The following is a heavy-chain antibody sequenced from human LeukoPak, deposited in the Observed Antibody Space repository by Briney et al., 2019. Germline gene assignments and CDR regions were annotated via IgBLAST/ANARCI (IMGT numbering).Heavy chain of an antibody. V-gene: IGHV4-39*07. D-gene: IGHD3-10*01. Sequence: PSETLSLTCTVSGGSISSSSYYWGWIRQPPGKGLEWIGSIYYSGSTYYTPSLKSRVTISVDTSKNQFSLKLKSVTAADTAVYYCARGGYYGSGNDFRFDPWGQGTLVTVSS. CDR3: ARGGYYGSGNDFRFDP. J-gene: IGHJ5*02. CDR1: GGSISSSSYY. CDR2: IYYSGST.